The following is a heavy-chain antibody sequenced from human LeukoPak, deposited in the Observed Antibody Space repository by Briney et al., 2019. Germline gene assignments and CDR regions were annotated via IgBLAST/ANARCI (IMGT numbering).Heavy chain of an antibody. D-gene: IGHD6-13*01. CDR3: VRFVSAATAGRSTGFDS. CDR2: ISSNGNTM. V-gene: IGHV3-11*01. CDR1: GFTFNDYY. Sequence: GGSLRLSCAASGFTFNDYYMSWIRQAPGKGLEWVSYISSNGNTMYYADSVKGRFTISRANAKNSLYLQMNSLRADDTAVYYCVRFVSAATAGRSTGFDSWGQGTLVTVSS. J-gene: IGHJ5*01.